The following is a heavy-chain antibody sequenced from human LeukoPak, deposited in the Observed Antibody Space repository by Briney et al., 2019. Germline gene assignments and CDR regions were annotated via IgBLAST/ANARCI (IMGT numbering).Heavy chain of an antibody. D-gene: IGHD3-22*01. V-gene: IGHV3-48*01. J-gene: IGHJ4*02. CDR2: ISSSSSTI. CDR1: GFIFSSYS. Sequence: GGSLRLSCAASGFIFSSYSMNWVRQAPGKGLEWVSYISSSSSTIYYADSVKGRFTISRDNAKNSLYLQMNSLRAEDTAVYYCARGSSGYHDYWGQGTLVTVSS. CDR3: ARGSSGYHDY.